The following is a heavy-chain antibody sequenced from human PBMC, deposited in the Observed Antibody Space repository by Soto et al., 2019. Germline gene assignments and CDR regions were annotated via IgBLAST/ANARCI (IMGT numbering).Heavy chain of an antibody. CDR2: FDPEDGET. CDR3: ATLVVPTARPEHAFDY. J-gene: IGHJ4*02. Sequence: ASVKVSCKVSGYTLTELSMHWVRQAPGKGLEWMGGFDPEDGETIYAQKFQGRVTMTEDTSTDTAYMELSSLRSEDTAVNYCATLVVPTARPEHAFDYWGQGTLVTVSS. V-gene: IGHV1-24*01. D-gene: IGHD2-2*02. CDR1: GYTLTELS.